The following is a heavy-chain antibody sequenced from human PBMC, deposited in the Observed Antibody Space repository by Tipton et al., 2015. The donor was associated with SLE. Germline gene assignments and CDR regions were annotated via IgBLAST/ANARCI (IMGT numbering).Heavy chain of an antibody. CDR3: ARDIWGYDALDI. CDR1: GFTFDDYA. V-gene: IGHV3-43D*04. CDR2: ISWDGGGT. J-gene: IGHJ3*02. Sequence: SLRLSCAASGFTFDDYAMHWVRQAPGKGLEWVSLISWDGGGTYYVDSVKGRFTISRDTSKNSLYLQMNSLRAEDTAVYYCARDIWGYDALDIWGQGTMVTVSS. D-gene: IGHD3-16*01.